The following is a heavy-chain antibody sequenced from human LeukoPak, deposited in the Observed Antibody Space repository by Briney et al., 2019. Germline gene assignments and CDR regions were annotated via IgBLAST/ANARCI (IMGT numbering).Heavy chain of an antibody. CDR1: GFTFSSYG. D-gene: IGHD2/OR15-2a*01. Sequence: GGSLRLSCAASGFTFSSYGMHWVRQAPGKGLEWVAVISYDGSNKYYADSVKGRFTISRDNSKNTLYLQMNSLRAEDTAVYYCTKALIVLPRYYYGMDVWGQGTTVTVSS. CDR3: TKALIVLPRYYYGMDV. CDR2: ISYDGSNK. J-gene: IGHJ6*02. V-gene: IGHV3-30*18.